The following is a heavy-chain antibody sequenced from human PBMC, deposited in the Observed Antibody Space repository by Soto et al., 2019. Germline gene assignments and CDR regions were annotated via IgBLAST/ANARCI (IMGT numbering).Heavy chain of an antibody. CDR3: ARYCSGGSCYYSVVDY. CDR2: INSDGSST. Sequence: GGSLRLSCAASGFTFSSYWMHWVRQAPGKGLVWVSRINSDGSSTSYADSVKGRFTISRDNAKNTLYLQMNSLRAEDTAVYYCARYCSGGSCYYSVVDYWGQGTLVTVSS. D-gene: IGHD2-15*01. CDR1: GFTFSSYW. V-gene: IGHV3-74*01. J-gene: IGHJ4*02.